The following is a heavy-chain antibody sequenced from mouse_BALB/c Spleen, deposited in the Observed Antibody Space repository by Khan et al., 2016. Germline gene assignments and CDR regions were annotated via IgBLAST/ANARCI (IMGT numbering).Heavy chain of an antibody. CDR1: GFTFTDYY. J-gene: IGHJ2*01. CDR2: IRNKANGYTT. CDR3: ARDKGGFDY. Sequence: EVELVESGGGLVQPGGSLRLSCATSGFTFTDYYMSWVRQPPGKALEWLGFIRNKANGYTTEYSASVKGRFTISRDNSHSILYLQMNTLRAEDSATYYCARDKGGFDYVDQGTTLTVSS. V-gene: IGHV7-3*02.